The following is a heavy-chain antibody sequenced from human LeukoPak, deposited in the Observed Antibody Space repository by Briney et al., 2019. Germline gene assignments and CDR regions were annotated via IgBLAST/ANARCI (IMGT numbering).Heavy chain of an antibody. J-gene: IGHJ4*02. CDR1: GFTFSSYE. Sequence: QPGGSLRLSSAASGFTFSSYEMNWVRQAPGKGLEWVSYIGSSGSTIYYADSVKGRFTISRDNAKNSLYLQMNSLRAEDTAVYYCARGARPYGSGNYYTEYYFDYWGQGTLVTVSS. CDR2: IGSSGSTI. CDR3: ARGARPYGSGNYYTEYYFDY. D-gene: IGHD3-10*01. V-gene: IGHV3-48*03.